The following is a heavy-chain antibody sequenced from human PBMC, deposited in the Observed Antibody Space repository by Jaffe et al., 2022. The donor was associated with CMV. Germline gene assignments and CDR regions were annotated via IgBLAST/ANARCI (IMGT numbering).Heavy chain of an antibody. V-gene: IGHV3-33*08. CDR2: IWYDGSNK. J-gene: IGHJ3*02. Sequence: QVQLVESGGGVVQPGRSLRLSCAASGFTFSSYGMHWVRQAPGKGLEWVAVIWYDGSNKYYADSVKGRFTISRDNSKNTLYLQMNSLRAEDTAVYYCAREPTPRDYSNYVEAFDIWGQGTMVTVSS. CDR1: GFTFSSYG. D-gene: IGHD4-4*01. CDR3: AREPTPRDYSNYVEAFDI.